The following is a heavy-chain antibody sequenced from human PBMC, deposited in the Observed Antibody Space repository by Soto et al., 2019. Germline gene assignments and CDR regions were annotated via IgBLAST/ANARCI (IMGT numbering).Heavy chain of an antibody. CDR3: ARGFCSGGSCYSPSDWFDP. Sequence: GGSLRLSCAASGFTFTNYWMHWVRQAQGEGPVWVSRINTDGSSIGYADSVKGRFTSSRDTAKNTLYLQMNSLRAEDTAVYYCARGFCSGGSCYSPSDWFDPWGQGTLVTVSS. J-gene: IGHJ5*02. V-gene: IGHV3-74*01. D-gene: IGHD2-15*01. CDR1: GFTFTNYW. CDR2: INTDGSSI.